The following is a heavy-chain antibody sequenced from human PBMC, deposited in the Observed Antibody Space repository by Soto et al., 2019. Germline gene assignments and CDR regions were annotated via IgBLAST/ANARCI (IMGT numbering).Heavy chain of an antibody. Sequence: GESLQISCKGSGYSVTRYWMGWVRQMPGKSMEWMGIIYPGDSDTRYSPSFQGQVTISADKSISTAYLQWSSLKASDTAMYYCARQSSPAAILGNYYYYMDVWGKGTTVTVSS. V-gene: IGHV5-51*01. CDR1: GYSVTRYW. CDR2: IYPGDSDT. CDR3: ARQSSPAAILGNYYYYMDV. D-gene: IGHD2-2*01. J-gene: IGHJ6*03.